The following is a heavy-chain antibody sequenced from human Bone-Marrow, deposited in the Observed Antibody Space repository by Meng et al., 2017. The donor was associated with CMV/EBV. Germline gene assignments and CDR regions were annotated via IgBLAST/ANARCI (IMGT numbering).Heavy chain of an antibody. CDR2: ISFSGETI. CDR1: GFSFSDFY. Sequence: GGSLRLSCAASGFSFSDFYMSWLRRVPGKGLEWVSYISFSGETIYYADSVKGRFTISRDNAKKSLYLQMNSLRAEDSAIYYCARTNRATFGVVIGPLDVWGQGTTVTVSS. D-gene: IGHD3-3*01. CDR3: ARTNRATFGVVIGPLDV. V-gene: IGHV3-11*01. J-gene: IGHJ6*02.